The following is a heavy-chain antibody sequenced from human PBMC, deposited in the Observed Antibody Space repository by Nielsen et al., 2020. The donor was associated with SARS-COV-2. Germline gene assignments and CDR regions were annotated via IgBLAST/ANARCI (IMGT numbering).Heavy chain of an antibody. D-gene: IGHD3-3*01. CDR1: GGSFSGYY. J-gene: IGHJ6*03. CDR3: ARGPNYDFWSGYRLYYYYYYYMDV. CDR2: INHSGST. Sequence: GSLRLSCAVYGGSFSGYYWSWIRQPPGKGLEWIGEINHSGSTNYNPSLKSRVTISVDTSKNQFSLKLSSVTAADTAVYYCARGPNYDFWSGYRLYYYYYYYMDVWAKGPRSPSP. V-gene: IGHV4-34*01.